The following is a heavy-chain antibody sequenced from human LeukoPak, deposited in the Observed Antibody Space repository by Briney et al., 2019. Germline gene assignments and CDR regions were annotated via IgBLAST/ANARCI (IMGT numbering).Heavy chain of an antibody. CDR2: ISYDGSNK. V-gene: IGHV3-30*18. J-gene: IGHJ6*01. CDR3: AKDQGIDFWSVYYTDYYYGMNG. D-gene: IGHD3-3*01. Sequence: GGSLRLSCAASGFTFSSYGMHWVRQAPGKGREWVAVISYDGSNKYYADSVKGRFTISRDNSKNTLYLKMNSLGAEERAVYYCAKDQGIDFWSVYYTDYYYGMNGCREGTT. CDR1: GFTFSSYG.